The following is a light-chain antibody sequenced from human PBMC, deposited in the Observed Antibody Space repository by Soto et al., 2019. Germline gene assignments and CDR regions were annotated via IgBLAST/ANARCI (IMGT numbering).Light chain of an antibody. CDR1: ESIDSW. CDR3: QQYNSYRA. J-gene: IGKJ1*01. Sequence: DTQLTQSPSTLSASVADRVTITCRASESIDSWLAWHQQKPGRAPKLLISKASSLESGVPSRFSGSGFGTEFTLTISSLQPDDFATYYCQQYNSYRAFGQGTKVDIK. V-gene: IGKV1-5*03. CDR2: KAS.